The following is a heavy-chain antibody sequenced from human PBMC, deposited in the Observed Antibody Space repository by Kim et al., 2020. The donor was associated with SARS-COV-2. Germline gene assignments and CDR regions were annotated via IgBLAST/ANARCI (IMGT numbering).Heavy chain of an antibody. CDR1: GGSISSSSYY. J-gene: IGHJ6*02. D-gene: IGHD3-10*01. CDR2: IYYSGST. CDR3: ASFGELPNTLGPYYYGMDV. V-gene: IGHV4-39*07. Sequence: SETLSLTCTVSGGSISSSSYYWGWIRQPPGKGLEWIGSIYYSGSTYYNPSLKSRVTISVDTSKNQFSLKLSSVTAADTAVYYCASFGELPNTLGPYYYGMDVWGQGTTVTVSS.